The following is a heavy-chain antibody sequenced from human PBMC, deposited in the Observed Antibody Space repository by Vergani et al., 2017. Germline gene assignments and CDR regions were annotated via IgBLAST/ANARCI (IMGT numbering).Heavy chain of an antibody. D-gene: IGHD5-24*01. CDR2: VHTDGTA. V-gene: IGHV4-4*07. CDR3: ARDQWDDDGPRGGFAP. J-gene: IGHJ5*02. CDR1: GASISSYF. Sequence: VQLQESGPGLLKPSETLSLTCSVSGASISSYFWSWIRQPAGKGLEWLGRVHTDGTAYYNPSLRTRVRLSADLSQSQFSLKMTSLTAADTAVYFCARDQWDDDGPRGGFAPWGEGGLVIVSS.